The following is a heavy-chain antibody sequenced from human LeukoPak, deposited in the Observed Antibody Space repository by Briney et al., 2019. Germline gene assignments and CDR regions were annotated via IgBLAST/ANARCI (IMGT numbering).Heavy chain of an antibody. D-gene: IGHD3-10*01. V-gene: IGHV3-23*01. CDR3: AKMRSPFDY. Sequence: GGSLRLSCAASGFTFSSYAVSWVRQAPGKGLEWVSAIGSSGGSTYYAESVKGRFTISRDNSKNTLYLQMNSLRAEDTAVYYCAKMRSPFDYWGQGTLVTVSS. CDR2: IGSSGGST. J-gene: IGHJ4*02. CDR1: GFTFSSYA.